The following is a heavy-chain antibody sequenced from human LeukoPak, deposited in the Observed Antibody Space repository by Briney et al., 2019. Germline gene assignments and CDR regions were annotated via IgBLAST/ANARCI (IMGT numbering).Heavy chain of an antibody. CDR1: GYTLTELS. CDR3: ATPSELRLAVGESQFDY. V-gene: IGHV1-24*01. CDR2: FDPEDGET. D-gene: IGHD3-3*01. J-gene: IGHJ4*02. Sequence: GASVKVSCKVSGYTLTELSMHWVRQAPGKGLEWMGGFDPEDGETIYAQKFQGRVTMTEDTSTDTAYMELSSLRSEDTAVYYCATPSELRLAVGESQFDYWGQGTLVTVSS.